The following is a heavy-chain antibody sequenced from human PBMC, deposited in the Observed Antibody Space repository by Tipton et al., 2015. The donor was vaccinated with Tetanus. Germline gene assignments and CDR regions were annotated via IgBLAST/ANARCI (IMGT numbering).Heavy chain of an antibody. V-gene: IGHV4-59*01. CDR2: VYYNRNT. J-gene: IGHJ4*02. Sequence: TLSLTCTVSGGSISGSYWNWIRQPPGKGLEWIGHVYYNRNTHYNPALKSRVTISVDTSKNQFSLKLSSVTAADTAIYYCAREVPAAGHFDSWGQGTLVTVSS. CDR1: GGSISGSY. CDR3: AREVPAAGHFDS. D-gene: IGHD2-2*01.